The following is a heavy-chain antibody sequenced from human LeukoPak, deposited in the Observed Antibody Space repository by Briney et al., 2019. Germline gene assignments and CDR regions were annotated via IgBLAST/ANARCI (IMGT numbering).Heavy chain of an antibody. D-gene: IGHD4-23*01. CDR3: ASYGGFTSATLVDLL. V-gene: IGHV3-69-1*01. CDR2: ISSRSYT. J-gene: IGHJ4*02. CDR1: GFSFSVYS. Sequence: YPGGSLRLSCAASGFSFSVYSVNWVRQAPGEGLEWVSSISSRSYTDYADSVRGRFTISRDNAKNSLFLQMNSLRAEDTAVYYCASYGGFTSATLVDLLWGQGTLVTVSS.